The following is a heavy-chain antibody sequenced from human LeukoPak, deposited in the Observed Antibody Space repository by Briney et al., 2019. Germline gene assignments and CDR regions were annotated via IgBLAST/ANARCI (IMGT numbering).Heavy chain of an antibody. V-gene: IGHV3-30*04. CDR1: GFTFSSYA. CDR2: ISYDGSNK. CDR3: ARGLFLSGYLDAFDI. Sequence: GGSLRLSCAASGFTFSSYAMHWVRQAPGKGLEWVAVISYDGSNKYYADSVKGRFTISRDNSKNTLYLQMNSLRVEDTAVYYCARGLFLSGYLDAFDIWGQGTVVTVSS. J-gene: IGHJ3*02. D-gene: IGHD3-22*01.